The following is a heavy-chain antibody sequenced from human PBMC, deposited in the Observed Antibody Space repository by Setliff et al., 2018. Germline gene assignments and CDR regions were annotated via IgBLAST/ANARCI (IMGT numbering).Heavy chain of an antibody. CDR1: GGSFSAYY. D-gene: IGHD3-22*01. V-gene: IGHV4-34*01. CDR2: INHSGST. Sequence: SETLSLTCAVYGGSFSAYYWSWIRQPPGKGLEWIGEINHSGSTYYNPSLKSRVTISVDTSKNQFSLKLSSVTAADTAVYYCASPNYYDSSGYYDYWGQGTLVTVSS. CDR3: ASPNYYDSSGYYDY. J-gene: IGHJ4*02.